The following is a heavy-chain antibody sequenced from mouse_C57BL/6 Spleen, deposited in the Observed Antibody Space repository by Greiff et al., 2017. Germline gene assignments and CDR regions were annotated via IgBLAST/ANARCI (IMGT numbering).Heavy chain of an antibody. CDR2: IYPGSGNT. J-gene: IGHJ2*01. CDR3: ARELGRADY. CDR1: GYTFTDYY. D-gene: IGHD4-1*01. Sequence: QVQLKESGAELVRPGASVKLSCKASGYTFTDYYINWVKQRPGQGLEWIARIYPGSGNTYYNEKFKGKATLTAEKSSSTAYMQLSSLTSEDSAVYFCARELGRADYWGQGTTLTVSS. V-gene: IGHV1-76*01.